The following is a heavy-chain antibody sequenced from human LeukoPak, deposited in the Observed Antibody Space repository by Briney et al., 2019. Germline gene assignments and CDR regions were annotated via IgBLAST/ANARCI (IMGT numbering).Heavy chain of an antibody. CDR2: ISSSSSTI. Sequence: PGGSLRLSCAASGFTFSSYSMNWVRQAPGKGLEWVSYISSSSSTIYYADSVKGRFTISRDNAKNSLYLQMNSLRAEDTAVYYCARRGFGEFPYYFDYWAQGTLVTVSS. V-gene: IGHV3-48*04. J-gene: IGHJ4*02. CDR3: ARRGFGEFPYYFDY. CDR1: GFTFSSYS. D-gene: IGHD3-10*01.